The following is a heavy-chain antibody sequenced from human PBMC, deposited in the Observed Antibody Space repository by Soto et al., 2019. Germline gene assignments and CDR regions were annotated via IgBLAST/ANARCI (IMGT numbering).Heavy chain of an antibody. CDR3: ARLDSSGGTPSAFDI. J-gene: IGHJ3*02. CDR1: GYSFTSYW. D-gene: IGHD6-19*01. V-gene: IGHV5-51*01. Sequence: EVQLVQSGAEVKKPGESLKISCKGCGYSFTSYWIGWVRQMPGKGLERMGITYPGDSDTRYSPSFQGQVTISADKSISTAYLQWSSLKASDTAMYYCARLDSSGGTPSAFDIWGQGTMVTVSS. CDR2: TYPGDSDT.